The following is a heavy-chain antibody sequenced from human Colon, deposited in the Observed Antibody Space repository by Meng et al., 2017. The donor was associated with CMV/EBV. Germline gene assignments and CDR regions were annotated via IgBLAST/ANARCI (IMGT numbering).Heavy chain of an antibody. D-gene: IGHD4-17*01. CDR1: GFTFSSYW. CDR2: IKQDGSEK. CDR3: ARVLGYGSFDY. Sequence: GRSLRLSCAASGFTFSSYWMSWVRQAPGKGLEWVANIKQDGSEKYYVDSVKGRFTISRDNAKNSLYLQMNSLRAEDTAVYYCARVLGYGSFDYWGQGTLVTVSS. J-gene: IGHJ4*02. V-gene: IGHV3-7*01.